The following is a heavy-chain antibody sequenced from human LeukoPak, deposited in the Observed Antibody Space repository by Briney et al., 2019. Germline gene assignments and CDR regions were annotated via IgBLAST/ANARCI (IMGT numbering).Heavy chain of an antibody. CDR3: ARVVYYDYVWGSFLPLYYFDY. Sequence: GGSLRLSCAASGFTFSSYSMNWVRQAPGKGLEWVSSISSSSSYIYYADSVKGRFTISRDNAKNSLYLQMNSLRAEDTAVYYCARVVYYDYVWGSFLPLYYFDYWGQGAQVTVST. D-gene: IGHD3-16*01. CDR1: GFTFSSYS. V-gene: IGHV3-21*01. CDR2: ISSSSSYI. J-gene: IGHJ4*02.